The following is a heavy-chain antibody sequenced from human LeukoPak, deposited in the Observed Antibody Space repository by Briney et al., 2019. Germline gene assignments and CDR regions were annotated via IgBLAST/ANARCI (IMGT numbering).Heavy chain of an antibody. Sequence: SETLSLTCTVSGGSVSSGSYYWSWIRQPPGKGLEWIGEINHSGITNYNPSLKSRVTISLDMSKNQFSLKLSSVTAADTAVYYCARGLVTHVGLWNYWGQGSLVTVSS. CDR1: GGSVSSGSYY. CDR2: INHSGIT. V-gene: IGHV4-61*01. CDR3: ARGLVTHVGLWNY. J-gene: IGHJ4*02. D-gene: IGHD2-21*02.